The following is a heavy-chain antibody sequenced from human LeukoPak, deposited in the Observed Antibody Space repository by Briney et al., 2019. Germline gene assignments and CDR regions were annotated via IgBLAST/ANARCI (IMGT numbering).Heavy chain of an antibody. Sequence: AAVKVSCKASGGTFSSYAISWVRQGPGQGLEWMGGIIPIFGTANYAQKFQGRVTITADKSTSTAYMELSSLRSEDTAVYYCARGHMVRGVISPYGMDVWGKGTTVTVSS. CDR2: IIPIFGTA. CDR1: GGTFSSYA. J-gene: IGHJ6*04. CDR3: ARGHMVRGVISPYGMDV. V-gene: IGHV1-69*06. D-gene: IGHD3-10*01.